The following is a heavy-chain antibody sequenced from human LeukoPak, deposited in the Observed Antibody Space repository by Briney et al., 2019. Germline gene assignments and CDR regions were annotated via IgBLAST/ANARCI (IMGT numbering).Heavy chain of an antibody. V-gene: IGHV3-30*04. J-gene: IGHJ4*02. CDR2: ISYDGSNK. Sequence: SGGSLRLSCAASGFTFSSYAMHWVRQAPGKGLEWVAVISYDGSNKYYADSVKGRFTISRDNSKNTLYLQMNSLRAEDTAVYYCARDRYSSGWYYFDYWGQGTLVTVSS. CDR3: ARDRYSSGWYYFDY. D-gene: IGHD6-19*01. CDR1: GFTFSSYA.